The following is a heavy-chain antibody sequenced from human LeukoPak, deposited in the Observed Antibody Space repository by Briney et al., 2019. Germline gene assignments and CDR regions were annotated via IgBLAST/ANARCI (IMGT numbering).Heavy chain of an antibody. CDR2: LTSSSDTT. CDR1: GFTFDDYA. J-gene: IGHJ3*02. CDR3: ARVFGVIDDAFDI. Sequence: GGSLRLSCAASGFTFDDYAMHWVRQAPGKGLEWVSALTSSSDTTYYGDSVKGRFTISRDNAKNSLYLQMNSLRAEDTAVYYCARVFGVIDDAFDIWGQGTMVTVSS. V-gene: IGHV3-21*01. D-gene: IGHD3-16*01.